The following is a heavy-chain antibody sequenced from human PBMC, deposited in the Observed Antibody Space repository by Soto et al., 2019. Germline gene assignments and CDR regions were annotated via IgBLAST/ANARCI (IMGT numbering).Heavy chain of an antibody. Sequence: PGESLKISCKGSGYSFTSYWISWVRQMPGKGLEWMGVIHPGDSDTKYSPSFQGQVTISADKSISTAYLQWSSLKASDTAVYYCTLSYGDSYYYYYGMDVWGQGTTVTVSS. CDR2: IHPGDSDT. V-gene: IGHV5-51*01. CDR3: TLSYGDSYYYYYGMDV. J-gene: IGHJ6*02. CDR1: GYSFTSYW. D-gene: IGHD4-17*01.